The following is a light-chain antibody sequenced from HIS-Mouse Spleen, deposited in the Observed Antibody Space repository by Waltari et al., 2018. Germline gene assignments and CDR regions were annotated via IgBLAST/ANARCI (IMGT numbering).Light chain of an antibody. J-gene: IGLJ1*01. CDR1: RSDVAGYHY. CDR2: EVS. Sequence: QSALTQPASVSGSPGQSITISCPGTRSDVAGYHYVAWYQQPPVKAPKLMIYEVSNRPSGVSNRFSGSKSGNTASLTISGLQAEDEADYYCSSYTSSSPYVFGTGTKVTVL. V-gene: IGLV2-14*01. CDR3: SSYTSSSPYV.